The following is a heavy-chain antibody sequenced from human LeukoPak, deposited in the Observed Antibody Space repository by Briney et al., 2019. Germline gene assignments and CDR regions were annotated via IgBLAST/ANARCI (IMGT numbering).Heavy chain of an antibody. CDR2: ISGSGGST. CDR1: GFTFSSYA. D-gene: IGHD3-9*01. J-gene: IGHJ3*02. Sequence: GGSLRLSCAASGFTFSSYAMSWVRQAPGKGLEWVSAISGSGGSTYYADSVKGRFTISRDNAKNSLYLQMNSLRAEDTAVYYCARDEAYYDILTGYYSGAFDIWGQGTMVTVSS. V-gene: IGHV3-23*01. CDR3: ARDEAYYDILTGYYSGAFDI.